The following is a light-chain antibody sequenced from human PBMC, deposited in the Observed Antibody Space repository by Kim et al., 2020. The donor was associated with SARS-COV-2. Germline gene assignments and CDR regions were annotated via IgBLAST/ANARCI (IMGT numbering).Light chain of an antibody. J-gene: IGKJ1*01. Sequence: DIVMTQSPDSLAVSLGERATINCKSSQSVLYSSNNKNYLAWYQQKPGQPPKLLIYWASTRESGVPDRFSGSGSGTDFTLTISSLQAEDVAVYYCQQYYSTLRTFGQGPRWIS. CDR1: QSVLYSSNNKNY. CDR2: WAS. CDR3: QQYYSTLRT. V-gene: IGKV4-1*01.